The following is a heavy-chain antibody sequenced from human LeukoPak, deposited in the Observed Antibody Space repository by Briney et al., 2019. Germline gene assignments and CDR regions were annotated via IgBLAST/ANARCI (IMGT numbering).Heavy chain of an antibody. CDR3: AKGYCSGGSCYYFDL. Sequence: GGSLRLSCAGSGFIFSIYAMSWVRQAPGKGLEWVSTISGGGGSTFYADSVMGRFTISRYNSKNTLYLQMNSLRAEDTAVYYCAKGYCSGGSCYYFDLWGRGSLVTVSS. J-gene: IGHJ2*01. CDR1: GFIFSIYA. D-gene: IGHD2-15*01. V-gene: IGHV3-23*01. CDR2: ISGGGGST.